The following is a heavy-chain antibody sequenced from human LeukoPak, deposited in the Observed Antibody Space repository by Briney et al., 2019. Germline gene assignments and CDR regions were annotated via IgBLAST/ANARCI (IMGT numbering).Heavy chain of an antibody. D-gene: IGHD1-26*01. CDR1: GYTFTGYY. J-gene: IGHJ4*02. V-gene: IGHV1-2*02. CDR3: ARIKRVAATTYYFDY. CDR2: INPNSGGT. Sequence: GASVKVSCKASGYTFTGYYMHWVRQAPGQGLEWMGWINPNSGGTNYAQKFQGRVTMTRDTSISTAYMELSRLRSDDTAVYYCARIKRVAATTYYFDYWGQGTLVTVSS.